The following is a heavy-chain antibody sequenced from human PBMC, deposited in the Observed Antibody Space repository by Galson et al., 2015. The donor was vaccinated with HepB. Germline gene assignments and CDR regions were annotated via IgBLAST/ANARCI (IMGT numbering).Heavy chain of an antibody. CDR1: GGSISSGGYY. Sequence: SETLSLTCTVSGGSISSGGYYWSWIRQPPGKGLECVGYIHYSGSTNYNPSLKSRVSVSIETSKNQFSLKLSSVTAADTAVYYCARLGLVDYNNWLPDYWGQGTLVTVSS. J-gene: IGHJ4*02. CDR3: ARLGLVDYNNWLPDY. CDR2: IHYSGST. V-gene: IGHV4-61*08. D-gene: IGHD3/OR15-3a*01.